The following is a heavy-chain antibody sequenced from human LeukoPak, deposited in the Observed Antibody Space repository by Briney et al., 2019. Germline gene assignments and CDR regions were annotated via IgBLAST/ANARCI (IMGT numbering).Heavy chain of an antibody. CDR1: GGTFSSYA. CDR2: IIPILGIA. Sequence: SVKVSCKASGGTFSSYAISWVRQAPGQGLEWMGRIIPILGIANYAQKFQGRVTITADKSTGTAYMELSSLRSEDTAVYYCAREIAAAVYLFDYWGQGTLVTVSS. D-gene: IGHD6-13*01. V-gene: IGHV1-69*04. J-gene: IGHJ4*02. CDR3: AREIAAAVYLFDY.